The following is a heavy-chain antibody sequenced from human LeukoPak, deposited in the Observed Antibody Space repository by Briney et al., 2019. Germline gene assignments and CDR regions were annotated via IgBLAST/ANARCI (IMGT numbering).Heavy chain of an antibody. V-gene: IGHV1-3*01. D-gene: IGHD4-17*01. J-gene: IGHJ4*02. CDR3: ARGYGDFRVEGRYFHS. Sequence: GASVKVSCKASGYTFTSYAMHWVRQAPGQRLEWMGWINAGNGNTKYSQKFQGRVTITRDTSASTAYMELSSLRSEDTVVYYCARGYGDFRVEGRYFHSWGQGTLVTVSS. CDR2: INAGNGNT. CDR1: GYTFTSYA.